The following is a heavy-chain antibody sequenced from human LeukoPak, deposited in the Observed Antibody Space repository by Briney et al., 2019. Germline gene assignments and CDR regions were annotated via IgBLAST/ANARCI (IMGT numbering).Heavy chain of an antibody. CDR1: GFTFSSYW. CDR3: ARQKYLRGPDVEYFDY. J-gene: IGHJ4*02. CDR2: MKQDGSEK. Sequence: PGGSLRLSCAASGFTFSSYWMSWVRQAPGKGLEWVANMKQDGSEKYYVDSVKGRFTISRDNAKDSLYLQMNSLRAEDTAVYYCARQKYLRGPDVEYFDYWGQGTLVTVSS. V-gene: IGHV3-7*01. D-gene: IGHD5/OR15-5a*01.